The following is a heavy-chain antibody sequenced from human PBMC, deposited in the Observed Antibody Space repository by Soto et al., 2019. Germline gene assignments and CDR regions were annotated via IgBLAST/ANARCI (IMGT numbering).Heavy chain of an antibody. CDR2: ISYDGSNK. J-gene: IGHJ6*01. V-gene: IGHV3-30-3*01. CDR1: GFTFSNYA. D-gene: IGHD2-15*01. Sequence: GGSLRLSCAASGFTFSNYAIHWARQAPGKGLEWVAVISYDGSNKYYTDSVKGRFIISRDNSENTLYLQMSSLRAEDTAVYYCARDYSYQRSMDVWGQGTTVTVSS. CDR3: ARDYSYQRSMDV.